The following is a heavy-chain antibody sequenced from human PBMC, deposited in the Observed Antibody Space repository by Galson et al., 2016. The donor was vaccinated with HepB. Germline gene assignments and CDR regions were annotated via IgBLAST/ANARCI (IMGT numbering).Heavy chain of an antibody. V-gene: IGHV5-10-1*01. J-gene: IGHJ4*02. CDR2: IDPTDSST. Sequence: QSGAEVKKPGESLTISCKGSGYNFPDYWISWVRHMPGKGLEWMGRIDPTDSSTNYSPSFQGHVTISADSSINTAYLRWRSLKASDTAIYYCARHGDVDTAMVPFHSWGQGSLVIVSS. CDR1: GYNFPDYW. CDR3: ARHGDVDTAMVPFHS. D-gene: IGHD5-18*01.